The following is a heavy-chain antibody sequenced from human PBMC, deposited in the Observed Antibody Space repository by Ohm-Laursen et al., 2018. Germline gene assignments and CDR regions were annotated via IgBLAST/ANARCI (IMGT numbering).Heavy chain of an antibody. V-gene: IGHV3-33*06. Sequence: SSLRLSCAASGFTFSSYGMHWVRQAPGKGLEWVAVIWYDGSNKYYADSVKGRFTISRDNSKNTLYLQMNSLRAEDTAVYYCAKDADGRAVPMDYWGQGTLVTVSS. CDR1: GFTFSSYG. J-gene: IGHJ4*02. CDR3: AKDADGRAVPMDY. D-gene: IGHD6-19*01. CDR2: IWYDGSNK.